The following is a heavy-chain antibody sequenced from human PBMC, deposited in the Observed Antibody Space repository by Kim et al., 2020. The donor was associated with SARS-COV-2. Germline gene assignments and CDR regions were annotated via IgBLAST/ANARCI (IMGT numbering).Heavy chain of an antibody. V-gene: IGHV3-9*01. Sequence: GGSLRLSCAASGFTFDDYAMHWVRQAPGKGLEWVSGISWNSGSIGYADSVKGRFTISRDNAKNSLYLQMNSLRAEDTALYYCAKATSYYYDSSGYYWDYWGEGTLVTVSS. J-gene: IGHJ4*02. CDR3: AKATSYYYDSSGYYWDY. D-gene: IGHD3-22*01. CDR2: ISWNSGSI. CDR1: GFTFDDYA.